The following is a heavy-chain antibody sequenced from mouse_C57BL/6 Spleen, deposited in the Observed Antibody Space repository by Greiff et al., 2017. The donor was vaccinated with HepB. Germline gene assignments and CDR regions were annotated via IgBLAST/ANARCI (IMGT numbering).Heavy chain of an antibody. CDR3: ARDVRNYFDY. V-gene: IGHV7-1*01. D-gene: IGHD1-1*01. J-gene: IGHJ2*01. CDR2: SRNKANDYTT. CDR1: GFTFSDFY. Sequence: EVQGVDSGGGLVQSGRSLRLSCATSGFTFSDFYMEWVRQAPGKGLEWIAASRNKANDYTTEYSASVKGRFIVSRDTSQSILYLQMNALRAEDTAIYYCARDVRNYFDYWGQGTTLTVSS.